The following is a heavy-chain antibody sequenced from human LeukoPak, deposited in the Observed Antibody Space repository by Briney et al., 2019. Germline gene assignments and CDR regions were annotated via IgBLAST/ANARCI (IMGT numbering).Heavy chain of an antibody. CDR2: IKQDGNDK. J-gene: IGHJ4*02. CDR1: GFTFHSYW. Sequence: PGGSLRLSCAASGFTFHSYWMSWVRRAPGKGLEWVANIKQDGNDKYYVDSMRGRFTISRDNAKNSLYLQMNSLRTDDTAVYYCAREDPVGILPHWGQGTLVTVSS. V-gene: IGHV3-7*01. CDR3: AREDPVGILPH. D-gene: IGHD1-26*01.